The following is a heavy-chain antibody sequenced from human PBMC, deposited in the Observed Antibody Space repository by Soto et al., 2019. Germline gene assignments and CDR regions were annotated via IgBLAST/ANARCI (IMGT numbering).Heavy chain of an antibody. CDR2: VYYTGST. J-gene: IGHJ4*02. Sequence: SETLSLTCSVSGGSISGSYWSWIRQSPGKGLEWLGYVYYTGSTNYSPSLRSRVSISVDTSKNEFSLRLSSVTAADTAVYFCARSVAVPGAHIDYWGQRTQVTSPQ. CDR3: ARSVAVPGAHIDY. CDR1: GGSISGSY. D-gene: IGHD6-19*01. V-gene: IGHV4-59*01.